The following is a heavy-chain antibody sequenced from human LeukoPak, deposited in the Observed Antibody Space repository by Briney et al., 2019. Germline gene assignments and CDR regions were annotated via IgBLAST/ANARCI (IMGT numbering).Heavy chain of an antibody. Sequence: GRSLRLSCAASGFTFSSYAMHWVRQAPGKGLEWVAVISYDGSNKYYADSVKGRFTISRANSKNTLYLQMNSLRAEDTAVYYCARDWVLLWFGGLGGVPDYWGQGTLVTVSS. D-gene: IGHD3-10*01. V-gene: IGHV3-30*04. CDR1: GFTFSSYA. J-gene: IGHJ4*02. CDR2: ISYDGSNK. CDR3: ARDWVLLWFGGLGGVPDY.